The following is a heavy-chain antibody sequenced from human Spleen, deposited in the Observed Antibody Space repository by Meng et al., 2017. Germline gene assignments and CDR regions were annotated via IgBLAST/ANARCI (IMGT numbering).Heavy chain of an antibody. J-gene: IGHJ4*02. CDR1: GYTFTSYG. CDR2: INPDGGT. V-gene: IGHV1-2*06. CDR3: ARDGPGTIDY. Sequence: QVQLVQSGAEVKKPGASVKVSCKASGYTFTSYGISWVRQAPGQGLEWMGRINPDGGTNYAQKFQGRVTVTWDTSISTAYMELRSLTSDDTAVYSCARDGPGTIDYWGQGTLVTVSS. D-gene: IGHD1/OR15-1a*01.